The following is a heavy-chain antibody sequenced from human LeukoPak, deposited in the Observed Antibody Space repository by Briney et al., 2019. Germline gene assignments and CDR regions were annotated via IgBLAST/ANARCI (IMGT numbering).Heavy chain of an antibody. V-gene: IGHV1-2*02. J-gene: IGHJ5*02. D-gene: IGHD3-3*01. CDR2: INPNSGGT. CDR3: AGGNVLRILEWLEGNWFDP. CDR1: GYTFTGYY. Sequence: EASVKVSCKASGYTFTGYYLHWVRQAPGQGLEWMGWINPNSGGTNYAQKFQGRVTMTRDTSISPAYMELSRLRSDDAAVYYCAGGNVLRILEWLEGNWFDPWGQGTLVTVSS.